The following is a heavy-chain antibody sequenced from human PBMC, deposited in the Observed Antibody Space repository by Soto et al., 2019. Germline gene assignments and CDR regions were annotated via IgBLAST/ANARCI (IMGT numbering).Heavy chain of an antibody. D-gene: IGHD1-26*01. CDR1: GYTFNRHY. CDR3: ARGEWDPRVFDY. CDR2: INPSGGTT. Sequence: ASVKVSCKASGYTFNRHYLHWVRQAPGQGLEWMGIINPSGGTTSYAQKFQGRVTMTRDTSTSTVYMELSSLRSEDTAMYYCARGEWDPRVFDYWGQGTLVTVSS. V-gene: IGHV1-46*02. J-gene: IGHJ4*02.